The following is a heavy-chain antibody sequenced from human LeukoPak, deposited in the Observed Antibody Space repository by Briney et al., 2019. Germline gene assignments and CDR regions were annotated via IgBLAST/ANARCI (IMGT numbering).Heavy chain of an antibody. J-gene: IGHJ5*02. D-gene: IGHD3-10*01. Sequence: ASVKVSCKASGYTFTGYYMHWVRQAPGQGLEWMGRINPNSGGTNYAQKFQGRATMTRDTSISTAYMELSRLRSDDTAVYYCARGPRSYYGSGSYTWFDPWGQGTLVTVSS. V-gene: IGHV1-2*06. CDR3: ARGPRSYYGSGSYTWFDP. CDR2: INPNSGGT. CDR1: GYTFTGYY.